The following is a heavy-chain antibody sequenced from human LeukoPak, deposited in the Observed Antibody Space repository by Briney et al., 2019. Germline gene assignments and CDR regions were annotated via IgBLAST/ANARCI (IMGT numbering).Heavy chain of an antibody. CDR3: AGAFGSYIDY. D-gene: IGHD1-26*01. J-gene: IGHJ4*02. CDR2: IWYDGTKK. Sequence: GGALRLSCAASGFNFSTFGLHWVRQAPGKGLEGVEDIWYDGTKKYYADSVKDRFTISRDIYMNTLYLQMNSLRAEDAAVYYCAGAFGSYIDYWGQATLVTVSS. CDR1: GFNFSTFG. V-gene: IGHV3-33*01.